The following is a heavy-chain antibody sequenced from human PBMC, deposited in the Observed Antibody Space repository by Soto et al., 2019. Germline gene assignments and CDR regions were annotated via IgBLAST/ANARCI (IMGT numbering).Heavy chain of an antibody. J-gene: IGHJ5*02. V-gene: IGHV4-31*03. D-gene: IGHD2-2*01. CDR1: GGSISSGGYY. CDR2: IYYSGST. CDR3: ARDAYCSSTSCTHGWFDP. Sequence: SETLSLTCTVSGGSISSGGYYWSWIRQHPGKGLEWIGYIYYSGSTYYNPSLKSRVTISVDTSKNQFSLKLSSVTAADTAVYYCARDAYCSSTSCTHGWFDPWGQGTLVTVSS.